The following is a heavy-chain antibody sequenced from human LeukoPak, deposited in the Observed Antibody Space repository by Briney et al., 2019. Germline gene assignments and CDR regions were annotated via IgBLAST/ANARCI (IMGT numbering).Heavy chain of an antibody. CDR2: FNHSGST. CDR1: GFTFTTNW. Sequence: PGGSLRLSCAASGFTFTTNWMTWIRQPPGKGLEWIGEFNHSGSTNYNPSLKSRVTISVDTSKNQFSLKLSSVTAADTAMYYCARGRVVVAATRGALYYWGQGTLVTVSS. V-gene: IGHV4-34*01. J-gene: IGHJ4*02. D-gene: IGHD2-15*01. CDR3: ARGRVVVAATRGALYY.